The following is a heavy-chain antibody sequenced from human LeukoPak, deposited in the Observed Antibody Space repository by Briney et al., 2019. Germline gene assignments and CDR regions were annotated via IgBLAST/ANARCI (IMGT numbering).Heavy chain of an antibody. D-gene: IGHD1-26*01. Sequence: GGSLRLSCAASGFTFSSQAMSWVRQAPGKGLECVSGISGTGGRTYYVDSVKGRFTISRDNSKNTLYLQMNSLRVEDTAVYYCAKIAETSGTYGQGFDYWGQGTLVTVSS. CDR1: GFTFSSQA. J-gene: IGHJ4*02. CDR2: ISGTGGRT. CDR3: AKIAETSGTYGQGFDY. V-gene: IGHV3-23*01.